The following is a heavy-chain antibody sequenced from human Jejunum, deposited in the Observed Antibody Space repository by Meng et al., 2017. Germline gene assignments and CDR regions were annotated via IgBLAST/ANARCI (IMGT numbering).Heavy chain of an antibody. V-gene: IGHV3-48*03. Sequence: GESLKTSCAASGFSFSDFQMSWVRQAPGKGLEWVSYIGTTGRTLYYADSVRGRFTISRDNAKNSLYLQMNSLRAEDTAVYYCARHLGSGWSYYLDYWGQGALVTVSS. D-gene: IGHD6-19*01. J-gene: IGHJ4*02. CDR1: GFSFSDFQ. CDR3: ARHLGSGWSYYLDY. CDR2: IGTTGRTL.